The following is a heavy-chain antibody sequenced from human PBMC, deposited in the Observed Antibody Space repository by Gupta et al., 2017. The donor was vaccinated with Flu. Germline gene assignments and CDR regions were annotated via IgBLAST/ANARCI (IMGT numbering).Heavy chain of an antibody. CDR1: GFTFSSYW. J-gene: IGHJ3*02. CDR2: IKQDGSEK. Sequence: GFTFSSYWMSWVRQAPGRGLEWVANIKQDGSEKYYVDSVKGRFTISRDNAKNSLYLQMNSLRAEDTAMYYCARGRDGAFDIWGQGTMVTVSS. V-gene: IGHV3-7*01. CDR3: ARGRDGAFDI.